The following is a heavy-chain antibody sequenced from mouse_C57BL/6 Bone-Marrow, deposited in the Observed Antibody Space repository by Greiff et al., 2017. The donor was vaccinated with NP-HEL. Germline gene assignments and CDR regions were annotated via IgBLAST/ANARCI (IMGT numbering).Heavy chain of an antibody. V-gene: IGHV1-53*01. D-gene: IGHD2-4*01. J-gene: IGHJ3*01. CDR2: INPSNGGT. CDR1: GYTFTSYW. CDR3: ARSGFDYVWFAY. Sequence: QVQLQQPGTELVKPGASVKLSCKASGYTFTSYWMHWVKQRPGQGLEWIGNINPSNGGTNYNEKFKSKATLTVDKSSSPAYMQLSSLTSEDSAVYYCARSGFDYVWFAYWGQGTLVTVSA.